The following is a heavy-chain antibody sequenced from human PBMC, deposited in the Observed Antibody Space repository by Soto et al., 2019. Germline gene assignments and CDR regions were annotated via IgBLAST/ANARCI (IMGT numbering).Heavy chain of an antibody. CDR1: GGSFSGYY. J-gene: IGHJ4*02. D-gene: IGHD1-26*01. V-gene: IGHV4-34*01. CDR2: INHSGST. Sequence: SETLSLTCAVYGGSFSGYYWSWIRQPPGKGLEWIGEINHSGSTNYNPSLKSRVTISVDTSKNQFSLKLSSVTAADTAVYYCARGTGGVGATSYFDYWGQGTLVTVSS. CDR3: ARGTGGVGATSYFDY.